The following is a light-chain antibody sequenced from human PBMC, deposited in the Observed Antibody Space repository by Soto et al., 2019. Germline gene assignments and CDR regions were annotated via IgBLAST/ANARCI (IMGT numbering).Light chain of an antibody. CDR3: QQSYSTPWT. V-gene: IGKV1-39*01. CDR1: QSVRTY. J-gene: IGKJ1*01. Sequence: DIKMSLSPASLSASIRDRVPITCRASQSVRTYLNWYQQKPGKAPKLLIYGVSTLHNGVPSRFSASGSGTDFTLTISSLQPEDLAIYFCQQSYSTPWTFGPGTKVDIK. CDR2: GVS.